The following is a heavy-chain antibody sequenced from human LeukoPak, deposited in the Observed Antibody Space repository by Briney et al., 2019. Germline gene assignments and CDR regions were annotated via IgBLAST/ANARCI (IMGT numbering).Heavy chain of an antibody. CDR3: ARDYYDSSGYRYGDAFDI. D-gene: IGHD3-22*01. V-gene: IGHV1-18*01. CDR2: ISAYNGNT. CDR1: GYTFTSYG. J-gene: IGHJ3*02. Sequence: ASVKVSCKASGYTFTSYGISWVRQAPGQGLEWMGWISAYNGNTNYAQKLQGRVTMTTDTSTSTAYMELRSLRSDDTAVYYCARDYYDSSGYRYGDAFDIWGQGTMVTVSS.